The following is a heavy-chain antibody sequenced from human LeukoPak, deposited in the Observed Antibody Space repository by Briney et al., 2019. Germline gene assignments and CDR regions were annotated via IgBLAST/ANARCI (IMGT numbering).Heavy chain of an antibody. V-gene: IGHV3-30*18. CDR2: MSYGGSNK. D-gene: IGHD5-24*01. J-gene: IGHJ4*02. CDR1: GFTFSTYD. CDR3: AKRGSDGYNKYSDY. Sequence: PGRSLRLSCAASGFTFSTYDMPWVRQAPGKGLEWVTVMSYGGSNKYYADSVKGRFTISRDNSKNTLYLQMNSLRAEDTAVYYCAKRGSDGYNKYSDYWGQGTLVTVSS.